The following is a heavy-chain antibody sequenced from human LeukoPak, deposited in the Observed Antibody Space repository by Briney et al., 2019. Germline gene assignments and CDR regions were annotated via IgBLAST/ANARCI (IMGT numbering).Heavy chain of an antibody. CDR1: GGSVSSGSYY. J-gene: IGHJ3*02. Sequence: SETLSLTCTVSGGSVSSGSYYWSWIRQPPGKGLEWIGYIYYSGSTNYNPSLKSRVTISVDTSKNQFSLKLSPVTAADTAVYYCARADYSNYGDAFDIWGQGTMVTVSS. CDR3: ARADYSNYGDAFDI. V-gene: IGHV4-61*01. CDR2: IYYSGST. D-gene: IGHD4-11*01.